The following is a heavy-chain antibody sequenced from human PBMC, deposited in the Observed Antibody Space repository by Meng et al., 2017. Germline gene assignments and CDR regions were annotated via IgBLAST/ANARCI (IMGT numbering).Heavy chain of an antibody. CDR3: ARFIVGATGRLWGAFDI. V-gene: IGHV3-21*01. CDR2: ISSSSSYI. Sequence: GESPKISCAASGFTFSSYRMNWVRQAPGKGLEWVSSISSSSSYIYYADSVKGRFTITRNNAKNSLYLQINSLRAEDTAVYYCARFIVGATGRLWGAFDIWGQGTMVTVSS. J-gene: IGHJ3*02. CDR1: GFTFSSYR. D-gene: IGHD1-26*01.